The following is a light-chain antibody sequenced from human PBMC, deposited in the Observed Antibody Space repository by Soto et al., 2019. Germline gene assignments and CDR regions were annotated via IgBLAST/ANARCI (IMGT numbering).Light chain of an antibody. J-gene: IGKJ2*01. Sequence: DIQMTQSPSTLSASVGDRVTITCRASRNINIWLAWYQHKPGTAPKVLIYKASTLETGVPTRFSGSGSGTEFTLTISGLQPDDFATYYCQQYNTYSRTFGQGTTVVIK. V-gene: IGKV1-5*03. CDR3: QQYNTYSRT. CDR1: RNINIW. CDR2: KAS.